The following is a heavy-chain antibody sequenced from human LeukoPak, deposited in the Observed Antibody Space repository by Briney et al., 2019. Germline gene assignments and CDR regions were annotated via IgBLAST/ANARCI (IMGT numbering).Heavy chain of an antibody. D-gene: IGHD5-18*01. CDR1: GFTVSDNY. Sequence: GGSLRLSCAASGFTVSDNYISWDRQAPGKGLEWVALIYSAGTTHADSVRGRFTISRDKSKNMLYLQMNSLRAEDTAVYFCARAQGGKIQLWDYYFDYWGQGTLVTVSS. V-gene: IGHV3-66*01. CDR2: IYSAGTT. J-gene: IGHJ4*02. CDR3: ARAQGGKIQLWDYYFDY.